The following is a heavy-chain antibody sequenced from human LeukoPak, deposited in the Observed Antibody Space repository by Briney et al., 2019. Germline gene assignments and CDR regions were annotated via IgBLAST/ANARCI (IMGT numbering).Heavy chain of an antibody. Sequence: GGSLRFSCAASGFTFSSYSMNWVRQAPGKGLEWVSYISSSSSTIYYADSMKSRFTISRDNAKTSLYPQMNSWRAEETAVYYCATPSPVSYDFWSGPPRYSYYMDVWGKGTPVTVSS. CDR2: ISSSSSTI. J-gene: IGHJ6*03. V-gene: IGHV3-48*01. D-gene: IGHD3-3*01. CDR3: ATPSPVSYDFWSGPPRYSYYMDV. CDR1: GFTFSSYS.